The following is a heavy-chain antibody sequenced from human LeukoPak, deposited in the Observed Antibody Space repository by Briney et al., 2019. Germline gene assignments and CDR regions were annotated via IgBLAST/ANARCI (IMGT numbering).Heavy chain of an antibody. CDR3: AKERGTYSYDYYFAY. J-gene: IGHJ4*02. CDR1: GFTFSSYA. CDR2: ISGSGGST. V-gene: IGHV3-23*01. D-gene: IGHD5-18*01. Sequence: GGSLRLSCAASGFTFSSYAMSWVRQAPGKGQEWVSAISGSGGSTYYADSVKGRFTISRDNSKNTLYLQMDSVRAEDTAVYYCAKERGTYSYDYYFAYWGQGTLVTVSS.